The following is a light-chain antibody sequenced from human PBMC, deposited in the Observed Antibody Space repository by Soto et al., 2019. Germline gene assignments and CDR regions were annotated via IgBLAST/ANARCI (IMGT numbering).Light chain of an antibody. J-gene: IGKJ1*01. CDR3: QQYNNWPRT. Sequence: EIVMTQSPATLSVPPGERATLSCRASQSVSSDLAWYHQKPGQAPRLLIYGASTRATGIPARFSGSGSGTEFTLTISSLQSEDFAVYYCQQYNNWPRTFGQGTKVDIK. CDR2: GAS. V-gene: IGKV3-15*01. CDR1: QSVSSD.